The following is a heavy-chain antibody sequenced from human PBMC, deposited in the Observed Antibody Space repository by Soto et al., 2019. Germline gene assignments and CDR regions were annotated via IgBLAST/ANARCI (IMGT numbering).Heavy chain of an antibody. Sequence: GGSLRLSCAASGFTFSTYAMSWVRQAPGKGLEWVSSISGSGGDTYYADSVNGRFTISRDNSRNTLYLQMNSLRAEDTAVYHCAKFNGLVADTPLSPNWFDPWGQGTLVTVSS. CDR2: ISGSGGDT. J-gene: IGHJ5*02. CDR1: GFTFSTYA. CDR3: AKFNGLVADTPLSPNWFDP. D-gene: IGHD2-15*01. V-gene: IGHV3-23*01.